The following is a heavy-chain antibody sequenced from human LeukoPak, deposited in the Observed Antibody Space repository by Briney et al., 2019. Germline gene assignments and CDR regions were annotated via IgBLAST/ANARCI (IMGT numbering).Heavy chain of an antibody. Sequence: ASAKVSCKASGYTFTSYDINWVRQATGQGLEWMGWMNPNSGNTGYAQKFQGRVTMTRNTSISTAYMELSSLRSEDTAVYYCARGHKRFLEWLSATFFDYWGQGTLVTVSS. CDR2: MNPNSGNT. V-gene: IGHV1-8*01. J-gene: IGHJ4*02. CDR3: ARGHKRFLEWLSATFFDY. D-gene: IGHD3-3*01. CDR1: GYTFTSYD.